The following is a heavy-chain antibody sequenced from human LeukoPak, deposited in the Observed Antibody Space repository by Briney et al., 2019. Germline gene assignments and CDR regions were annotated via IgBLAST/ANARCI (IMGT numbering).Heavy chain of an antibody. Sequence: PGGSLRLSCAASGFIFSRYAMTWVRQAPGKGLEWVSIISGSGDNTYYAGSVKGLFTISRDNSKNTLYLQMNSLRAQDTAVYYCAKRSGTLVRGATFDYWGQGTLITVSS. J-gene: IGHJ4*02. CDR1: GFIFSRYA. V-gene: IGHV3-23*01. CDR3: AKRSGTLVRGATFDY. CDR2: ISGSGDNT. D-gene: IGHD3-10*01.